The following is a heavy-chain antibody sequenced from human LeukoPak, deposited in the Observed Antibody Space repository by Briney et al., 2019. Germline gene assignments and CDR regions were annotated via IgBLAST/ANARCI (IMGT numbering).Heavy chain of an antibody. J-gene: IGHJ4*02. V-gene: IGHV3-11*03. D-gene: IGHD6-13*01. CDR1: GCTFSDYY. CDR3: ARLVTTAAAGTIDC. CDR2: ISSDSSFT. Sequence: PGGSLRLSCAASGCTFSDYYVSWFRQAPGKGLQWVSYISSDSSFTTYAESVKGRFTISRDNAKNSLYLQMNSLRAEDTAVYYCARLVTTAAAGTIDCWGQGALVTVSS.